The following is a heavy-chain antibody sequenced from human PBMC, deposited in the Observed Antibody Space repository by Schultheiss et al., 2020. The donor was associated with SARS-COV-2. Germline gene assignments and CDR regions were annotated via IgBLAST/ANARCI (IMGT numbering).Heavy chain of an antibody. CDR1: GNSSTSYW. CDR3: ARQGIAVAGAEFDP. D-gene: IGHD6-19*01. J-gene: IGHJ5*02. CDR2: IDPSDSYT. V-gene: IGHV5-10-1*01. Sequence: GGSLRLSCQGSGNSSTSYWITWVRQMHGKGLEWMGRIDPSDSYTDYSPSFQGHVTISADKSLTTAYLQWSSLEASDTAMYYCARQGIAVAGAEFDPWGQGTLVTVSS.